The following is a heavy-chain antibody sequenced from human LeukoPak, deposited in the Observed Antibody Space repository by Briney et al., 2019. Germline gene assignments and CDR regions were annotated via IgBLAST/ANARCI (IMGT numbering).Heavy chain of an antibody. CDR2: IYYSGST. D-gene: IGHD7-27*01. V-gene: IGHV4-59*01. Sequence: PSETLFLTCTDSGGSISSYYWSWIRQPPGKGLEWIGYIYYSGSTNYNPSLKSRVTISVDTSKNQFSLKLSSVTAADTAVYYCARDSFQLGIDYWGQGTLVTASS. J-gene: IGHJ4*02. CDR1: GGSISSYY. CDR3: ARDSFQLGIDY.